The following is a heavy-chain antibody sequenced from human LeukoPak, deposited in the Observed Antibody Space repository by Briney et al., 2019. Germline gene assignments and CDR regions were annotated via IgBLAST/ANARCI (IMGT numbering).Heavy chain of an antibody. V-gene: IGHV4-59*08. D-gene: IGHD6-19*01. CDR1: GGSISMYF. CDR2: IYYSGST. Sequence: SETLSLAWTVSGGSISMYFWSWVRQPPGKGLEWIGYIYYSGSTNHNPSLKSRFTMSVDTSKNQFSLKLSSVTAADTAVYYCARIDRAVAGTIDYWGQGTLVTVSS. CDR3: ARIDRAVAGTIDY. J-gene: IGHJ4*02.